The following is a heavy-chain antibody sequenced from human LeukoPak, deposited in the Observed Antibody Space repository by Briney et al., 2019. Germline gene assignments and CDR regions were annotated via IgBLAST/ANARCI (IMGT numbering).Heavy chain of an antibody. J-gene: IGHJ6*02. D-gene: IGHD2-15*01. V-gene: IGHV3-21*01. CDR1: GFTFNNYI. CDR3: AREGYGLYGMDV. Sequence: GGSLRLSCAASGFTFNNYIMNWVRQAPGKGLEAVSSVSSSSIYIYYADSVKGRFTISRDNAKNLLYLQMNSLRAEDTAVYYCAREGYGLYGMDVWGQGTTVTVSS. CDR2: VSSSSIYI.